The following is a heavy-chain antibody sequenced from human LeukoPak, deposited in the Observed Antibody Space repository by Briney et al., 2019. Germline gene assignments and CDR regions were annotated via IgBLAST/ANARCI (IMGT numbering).Heavy chain of an antibody. CDR2: IYPGDSDT. CDR1: GYNFTKSW. CDR3: ARQALSYYYGSGRVIYYYYYYMDV. V-gene: IGHV5-51*01. J-gene: IGHJ6*03. Sequence: GESLQISCKGSGYNFTKSWIGRVRQMPGKGLEWMGIIYPGDSDTRYSPSFQGQVTISADKSISTAYLQWSSLEASDTAIYYCARQALSYYYGSGRVIYYYYYYMDVWGKGTTVTVSS. D-gene: IGHD3-10*01.